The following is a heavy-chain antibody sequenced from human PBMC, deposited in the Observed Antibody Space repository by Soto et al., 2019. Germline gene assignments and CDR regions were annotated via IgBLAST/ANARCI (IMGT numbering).Heavy chain of an antibody. CDR1: GDSIRSDKW. CDR3: ARGGDWQFDY. V-gene: IGHV4-4*02. CDR2: IHHSGRT. D-gene: IGHD2-21*02. Sequence: QVQLQESGPGLVKPSGTLSLTCAVSGDSIRSDKWWSWVRQPPGKGPEWFGEIHHSGRTNYNPSLKRRVTILVEKSKNQVSLELSSMTAADTAVYYCARGGDWQFDYWGQGILVTVSS. J-gene: IGHJ4*02.